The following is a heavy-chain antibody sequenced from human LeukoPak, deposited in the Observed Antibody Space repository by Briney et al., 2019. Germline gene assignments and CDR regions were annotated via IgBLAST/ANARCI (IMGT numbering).Heavy chain of an antibody. CDR1: GYSFTSYW. V-gene: IGHV5-51*01. J-gene: IGHJ5*02. Sequence: GESLKISWKGSGYSFTSYWIGWVRQMPGKGLEWIGIIYPGDSDNRYSPSFQGEVAISSDKSISTAYLQWSSLKASDTAMYYCARDSSGYIHWFDPWGQGTLVTVSS. D-gene: IGHD3-22*01. CDR2: IYPGDSDN. CDR3: ARDSSGYIHWFDP.